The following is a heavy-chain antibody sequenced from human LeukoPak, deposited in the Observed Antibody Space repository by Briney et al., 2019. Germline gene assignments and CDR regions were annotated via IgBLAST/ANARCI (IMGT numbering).Heavy chain of an antibody. CDR2: IYHGGST. D-gene: IGHD2-21*02. CDR3: ARDLASCAGDCYSDGFDY. V-gene: IGHV4-39*07. J-gene: IGHJ4*02. CDR1: GGSISSSSYY. Sequence: SETLSLTCTVSGGSISSSSYYWGWIRQTPGKGLEWIGSIYHGGSTYYNPSLRSRVIVSVDTSKNHFSLKMSSVTAADTAVYYCARDLASCAGDCYSDGFDYWGQRALVTVSS.